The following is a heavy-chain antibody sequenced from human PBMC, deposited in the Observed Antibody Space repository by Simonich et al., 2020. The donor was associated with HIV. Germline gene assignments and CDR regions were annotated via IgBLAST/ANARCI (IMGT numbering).Heavy chain of an antibody. D-gene: IGHD3-3*01. V-gene: IGHV4-34*01. CDR2: NNHSGIT. J-gene: IGHJ4*02. Sequence: QVQLQQWGAGLLKPSETLSLTCAVYGGSFSGYYWSWIRQPPGKGLEWIRENNHSGITNYKSSLNSRATISVDKSKNQFSLKLSSVTAADTAIYYCARRDRELILYFDYWGQGNLVTVSS. CDR1: GGSFSGYY. CDR3: ARRDRELILYFDY.